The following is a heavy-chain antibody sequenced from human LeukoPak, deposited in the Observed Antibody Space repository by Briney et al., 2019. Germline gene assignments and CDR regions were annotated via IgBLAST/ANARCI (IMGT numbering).Heavy chain of an antibody. CDR3: ARLGTTVVIRPDY. D-gene: IGHD4-23*01. Sequence: SETLSLTCTVSGGSISSYYWSWTRQPPGKGLEWIGYIYYSGSTNYNPSLESRVTISVDTSKNQFSLKLSSVTAADTAVYYCARLGTTVVIRPDYWGQGTLVTVSS. J-gene: IGHJ4*02. V-gene: IGHV4-59*01. CDR1: GGSISSYY. CDR2: IYYSGST.